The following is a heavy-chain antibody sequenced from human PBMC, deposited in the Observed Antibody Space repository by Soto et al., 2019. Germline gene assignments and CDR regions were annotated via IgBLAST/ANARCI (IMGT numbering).Heavy chain of an antibody. J-gene: IGHJ4*02. CDR1: GFTFSSYS. CDR2: ISSSSSYI. CDR3: AREERRYSSGWYNY. Sequence: EVQLVESGGGLVKPGGSLRLSCAASGFTFSSYSMNWVRQAPGKGLEWVSSISSSSSYIYYADSVKGRFTISRDNTKNSLYLQMNSLRAEDTAVYYCAREERRYSSGWYNYWGQGTLVTVSS. D-gene: IGHD6-19*01. V-gene: IGHV3-21*01.